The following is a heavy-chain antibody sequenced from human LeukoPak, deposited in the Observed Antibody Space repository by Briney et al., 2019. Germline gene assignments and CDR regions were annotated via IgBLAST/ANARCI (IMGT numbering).Heavy chain of an antibody. D-gene: IGHD7-27*01. CDR2: ITSGGAP. CDR3: AKDFWGFSFGY. V-gene: IGHV3-23*01. J-gene: IGHJ4*02. CDR1: GFTFSNYA. Sequence: GGSLRLSCAASGFTFSNYAVMWVRQAPGQGLEWVSAITSGGAPRYADSVKGRFTISRDNSKNMLYLQMNSLRAEDTALYYCAKDFWGFSFGYWGQGTLVTVSS.